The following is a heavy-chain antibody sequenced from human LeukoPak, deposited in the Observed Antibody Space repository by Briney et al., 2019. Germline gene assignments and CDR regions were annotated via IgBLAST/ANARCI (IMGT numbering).Heavy chain of an antibody. CDR1: GYTFTSYD. CDR2: MNPNSGNT. D-gene: IGHD6-13*01. Sequence: GASVKVSCKASGYTFTSYDINWVRQATGQGLECIGWMNPNSGNTGYAQKFQGRVTMTRNTSISTAYMELSSLRSEDTAVYYCARGSAAAYYLFDYWGQGTLVTVSS. J-gene: IGHJ4*02. V-gene: IGHV1-8*01. CDR3: ARGSAAAYYLFDY.